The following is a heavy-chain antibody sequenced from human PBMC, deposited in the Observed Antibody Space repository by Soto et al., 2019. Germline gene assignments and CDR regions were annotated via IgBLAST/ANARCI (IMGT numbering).Heavy chain of an antibody. J-gene: IGHJ6*02. CDR3: ARGYCTNGVCYYYYGMDV. V-gene: IGHV1-69*13. CDR1: GGTFSSYA. CDR2: IIPIFGTA. Sequence: SVKVSCKASGGTFSSYAISWVRQAPGQGLEWMGGIIPIFGTANYAQKFQGRVTITADESTSTAYMELSSLRSEDTAVYYCARGYCTNGVCYYYYGMDVWGQGTTVTVSS. D-gene: IGHD2-8*01.